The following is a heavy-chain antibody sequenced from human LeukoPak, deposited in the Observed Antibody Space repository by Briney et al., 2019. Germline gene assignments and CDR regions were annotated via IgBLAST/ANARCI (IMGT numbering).Heavy chain of an antibody. CDR3: ARGSLRLPDY. CDR1: GFTFSSYW. V-gene: IGHV3-74*01. CDR2: IDRDGSRI. J-gene: IGHJ4*02. D-gene: IGHD6-19*01. Sequence: GGSLRLSCAVSGFTFSSYWMHWVRQAPGKGLVWVSRIDRDGSRISYADSVKGRFTISRDNAKNTLYLQMNSLRADDTAVYYCARGSLRLPDYWGQGTLVTVSS.